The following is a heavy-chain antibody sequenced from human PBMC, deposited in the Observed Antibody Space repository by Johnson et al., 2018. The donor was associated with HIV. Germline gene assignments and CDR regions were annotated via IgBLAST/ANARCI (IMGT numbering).Heavy chain of an antibody. CDR3: AGTYSGHDYEEVGAFDI. D-gene: IGHD5-12*01. Sequence: VQLVESGGRVVQPGRSLRLSCAASGFSFSTYDMHWVRQGPGKGLEWVSSISGSGYIIYSADSVKGRFSISRDNAKNSLYLQVNSLRGEDTAVYYCAGTYSGHDYEEVGAFDIWGQGTMVTVSS. CDR1: GFSFSTYD. CDR2: ISGSGYII. V-gene: IGHV3-48*04. J-gene: IGHJ3*02.